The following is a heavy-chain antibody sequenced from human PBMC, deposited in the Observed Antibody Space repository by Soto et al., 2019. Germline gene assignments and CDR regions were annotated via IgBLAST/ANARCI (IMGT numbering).Heavy chain of an antibody. CDR2: IYYSGST. D-gene: IGHD4-17*01. CDR3: ARLTTVTTGGYYYYYMDV. J-gene: IGHJ6*03. V-gene: IGHV4-59*01. Sequence: QVQLQESGPGLVKPSETLSLTCTVSGGSISSYYWSWIRQPPGKGLEWIGYIYYSGSTNYNPSLKSRVTISVDTSQHQFSLKLSSVTAADTAVYYCARLTTVTTGGYYYYYMDVWGKGTTVTVSS. CDR1: GGSISSYY.